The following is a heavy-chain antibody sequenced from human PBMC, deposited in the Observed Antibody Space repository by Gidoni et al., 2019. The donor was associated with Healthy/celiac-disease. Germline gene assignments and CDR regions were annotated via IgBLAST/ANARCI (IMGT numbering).Heavy chain of an antibody. V-gene: IGHV3-23*01. CDR1: GFTFSSYA. CDR3: AKGYDYGAPYAPAAFDI. J-gene: IGHJ3*02. D-gene: IGHD4-17*01. Sequence: EVQLLESGGGLVQPGGSLRLSCAASGFTFSSYAMSWVRQAPGKGLEWVSAISGSGGSTYYADSVKGRFTISRDNSKNTLYLQMNSRRAEDTAVYYCAKGYDYGAPYAPAAFDIWGQGTMVTVSS. CDR2: ISGSGGST.